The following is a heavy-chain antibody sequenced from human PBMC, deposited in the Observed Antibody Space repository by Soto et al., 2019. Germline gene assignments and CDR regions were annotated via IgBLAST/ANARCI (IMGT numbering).Heavy chain of an antibody. CDR2: IYYSGST. CDR1: GGSLRGYD. Sequence: SETLSLSCTFGGGSLRGYDWSLIRPPPGKGLEWIGYIYYSGSTNYNPSLKSRVTISVDTSKNQFSLKLSSVTAADTAVYYCARGGITIFGVVLDYYGMDVWGQGTTVTVSS. CDR3: ARGGITIFGVVLDYYGMDV. D-gene: IGHD3-3*01. J-gene: IGHJ6*02. V-gene: IGHV4-59*01.